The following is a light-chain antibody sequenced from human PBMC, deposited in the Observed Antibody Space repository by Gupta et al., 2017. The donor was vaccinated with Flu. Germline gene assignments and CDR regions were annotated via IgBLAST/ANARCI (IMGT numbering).Light chain of an antibody. V-gene: IGLV3-21*02. CDR1: NIASKA. Sequence: GGNNIASKAVHWYQQKPGQAPVLVVNDDSDRPSRIPERFSGSNSGNTATLSISRVEAGDEADYYCQVWDSSSDRGVFGGGTKLTVL. CDR2: DDS. CDR3: QVWDSSSDRGV. J-gene: IGLJ3*02.